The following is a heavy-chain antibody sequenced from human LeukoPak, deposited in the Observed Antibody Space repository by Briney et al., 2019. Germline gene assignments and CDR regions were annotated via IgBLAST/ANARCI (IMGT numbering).Heavy chain of an antibody. CDR2: INPITGGT. CDR3: ARSGFGEDGAFDN. V-gene: IGHV1-2*04. J-gene: IGHJ3*02. CDR1: GYTFTGVY. Sequence: ASLKSSCEASGYTFTGVYMHWVRQAPAHRLLSGGWINPITGGTKYAQKFQGWVTLFRDTSIRTAYMGESRLRSDDTAVYYCARSGFGEDGAFDNWGQGTMVTDSS. D-gene: IGHD3-10*01.